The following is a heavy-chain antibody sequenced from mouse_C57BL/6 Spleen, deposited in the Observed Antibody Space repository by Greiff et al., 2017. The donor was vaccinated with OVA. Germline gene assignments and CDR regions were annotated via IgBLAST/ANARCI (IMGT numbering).Heavy chain of an antibody. J-gene: IGHJ2*01. V-gene: IGHV1-55*01. CDR1: GYTFTSYW. CDR2: IYPGSGST. CDR3: ARGDYYGSSPFDY. D-gene: IGHD1-1*01. Sequence: QVQLQQPGAELVKPGASVKMSCKASGYTFTSYWITWVKQRPGQGLEWIGDIYPGSGSTTYNEKFKSKATLTVDTSSSTAYMQLSSLTSEDSAVDDCARGDYYGSSPFDYWGQGTTLTVSS.